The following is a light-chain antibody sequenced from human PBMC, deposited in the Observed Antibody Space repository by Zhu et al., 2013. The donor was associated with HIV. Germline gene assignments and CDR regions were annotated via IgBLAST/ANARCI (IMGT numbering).Light chain of an antibody. V-gene: IGKV1-39*01. J-gene: IGKJ3*01. CDR1: QSIRSF. CDR2: TAS. CDR3: QQNYRTPPVT. Sequence: DIQVTQSPSSLSASVGDRVTITCRASQSIRSFLNWYQQKPGQAPKLLIYTASSLQSGVPSRFSGSGSGTDFTLTISSLQPEDFATYYCQQNYRTPPVTFGPGTKVDLK.